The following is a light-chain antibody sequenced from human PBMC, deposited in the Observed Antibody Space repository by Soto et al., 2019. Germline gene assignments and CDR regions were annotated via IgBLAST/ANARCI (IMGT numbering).Light chain of an antibody. V-gene: IGKV3-20*01. CDR3: QQYGTAPPRYT. CDR1: QRMSSNY. Sequence: ELVLTQSPGTLSLSPGERATLSCRASQRMSSNYLAWYQQKAGQAPRLLIYGTSSRATGSPDRFSGSGSGTDFTLIISRLEPEDSAVYYCQQYGTAPPRYTFGQGTKLEIK. J-gene: IGKJ2*01. CDR2: GTS.